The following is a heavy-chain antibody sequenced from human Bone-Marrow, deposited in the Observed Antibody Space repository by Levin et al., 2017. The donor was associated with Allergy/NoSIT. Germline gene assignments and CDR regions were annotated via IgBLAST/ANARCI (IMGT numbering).Heavy chain of an antibody. Sequence: ASVKVSCAASGFTFSSYALNWVRQAPGRGLEWVSTINGGGDTTYYADSVKGRFTISRDNSKSTLHLQMNGLRVEDTAIYYCARRGSGSYSVPLVWFDPWGQGALVTVSS. V-gene: IGHV3-23*01. CDR3: ARRGSGSYSVPLVWFDP. CDR1: GFTFSSYA. CDR2: INGGGDTT. J-gene: IGHJ5*02. D-gene: IGHD1-26*01.